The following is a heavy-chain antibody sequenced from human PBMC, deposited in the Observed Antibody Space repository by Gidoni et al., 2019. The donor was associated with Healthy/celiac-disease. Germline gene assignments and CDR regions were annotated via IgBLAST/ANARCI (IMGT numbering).Heavy chain of an antibody. CDR3: AKGSSAVAGNYYYGMDV. V-gene: IGHV3-23*04. CDR1: GFTFSSSA. D-gene: IGHD6-19*01. CDR2: ISGSGGST. Sequence: EVQLVESGGGLVQPGGSLRLSCAASGFTFSSSAMSWVRQAPGKGLGWVSAISGSGGSTYYADSVKGRFTISRDNSKNTLYLQMNSLRAEDTAVYYCAKGSSAVAGNYYYGMDVWGQGTTVTVSS. J-gene: IGHJ6*02.